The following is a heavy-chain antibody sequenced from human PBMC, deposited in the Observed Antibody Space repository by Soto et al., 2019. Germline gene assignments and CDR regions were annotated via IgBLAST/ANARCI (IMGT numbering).Heavy chain of an antibody. J-gene: IGHJ6*02. CDR3: ARDLSGLDLVYPRSYGMDV. CDR2: ISSSSSTI. Sequence: GGSLRLSCAASGFTFSSYSMNWVRQAPGKGLEWVSYISSSSSTIYYADSVKGRFTISRDNAKNSLYLQMNSLRDEDTAVYYCARDLSGLDLVYPRSYGMDVWGQGTTVTVS. CDR1: GFTFSSYS. D-gene: IGHD3-16*01. V-gene: IGHV3-48*02.